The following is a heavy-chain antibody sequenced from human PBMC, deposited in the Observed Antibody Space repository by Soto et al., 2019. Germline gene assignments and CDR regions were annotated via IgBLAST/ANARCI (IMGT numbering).Heavy chain of an antibody. D-gene: IGHD2-15*01. CDR3: ARASAERLRYYYHYGMDV. V-gene: IGHV4-39*07. CDR1: GGFISSGGYY. J-gene: IGHJ6*02. Sequence: LETLPLICTVSGGFISSGGYYWSWIRKPPWKGLEWILEINHSGGANYNPSLQSRFTISVDTAKNQFSLKLRPVTAADTALSYCARASAERLRYYYHYGMDVWGQGTTVTVYS. CDR2: INHSGGA.